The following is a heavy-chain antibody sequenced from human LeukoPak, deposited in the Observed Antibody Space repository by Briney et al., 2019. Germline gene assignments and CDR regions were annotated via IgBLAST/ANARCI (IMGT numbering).Heavy chain of an antibody. V-gene: IGHV3-23*01. CDR1: GFTFSSYG. CDR3: ARDKTYYYGSGFQDY. J-gene: IGHJ4*02. Sequence: GGSLRLSCAASGFTFSSYGMSWVRQAPGKGLEWVSAISGSGGSTYYADSVKGRFTISRDNAKNSLYLQMNSLRAEDTAVYYCARDKTYYYGSGFQDYWGQGTLVTVSS. D-gene: IGHD3-10*01. CDR2: ISGSGGST.